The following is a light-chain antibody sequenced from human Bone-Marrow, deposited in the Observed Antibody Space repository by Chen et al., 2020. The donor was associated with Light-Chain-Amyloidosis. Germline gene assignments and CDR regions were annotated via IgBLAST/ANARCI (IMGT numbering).Light chain of an antibody. CDR3: QSYQGSSQGV. J-gene: IGLJ3*02. CDR2: EDD. Sequence: NFMLTQPHSVSESPGKTVIISCTRSSGSIATNYVQWYQQRPGSSPTTVIYEDDHRPFGVPDRFAGSIDRSSNSASLTISGLKTEDEADYYCQSYQGSSQGVFGGGTKLTV. CDR1: SGSIATNY. V-gene: IGLV6-57*01.